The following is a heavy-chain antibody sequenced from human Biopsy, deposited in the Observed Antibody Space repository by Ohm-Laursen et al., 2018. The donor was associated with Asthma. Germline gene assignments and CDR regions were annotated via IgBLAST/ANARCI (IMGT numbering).Heavy chain of an antibody. CDR2: HDHEEGGT. Sequence: ATVKISCKVSGYSLTDLSMHWVRQAPRQGLEWMGGHDHEEGGTVNARRFQGRVTMTEDTSTDTAYMELSSLSSDDTAVYYCASDFPKDYVKYNFQFWGQGTLVTVSS. J-gene: IGHJ4*02. D-gene: IGHD4-17*01. V-gene: IGHV1-24*01. CDR3: ASDFPKDYVKYNFQF. CDR1: GYSLTDLS.